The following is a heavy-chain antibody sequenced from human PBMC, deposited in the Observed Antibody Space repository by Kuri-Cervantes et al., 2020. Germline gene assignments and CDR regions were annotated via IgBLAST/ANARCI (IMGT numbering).Heavy chain of an antibody. CDR1: GFTFNSYG. CDR2: ISYDGSNK. J-gene: IGHJ4*02. Sequence: GGSLKISCAASGFTFNSYGMHWVRQAPGKGLEWVAVISYDGSNKYYADSVKGRFTISRDNSKNTLYLQMNSLRAEDTAVYYCAEGSGALYFDYWGQGTQVTVSS. CDR3: AEGSGALYFDY. V-gene: IGHV3-30*03. D-gene: IGHD3-10*01.